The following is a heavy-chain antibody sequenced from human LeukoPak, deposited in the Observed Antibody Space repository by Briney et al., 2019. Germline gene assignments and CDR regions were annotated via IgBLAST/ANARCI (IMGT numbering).Heavy chain of an antibody. CDR3: ARVGRNYYDSSGYPNDAFDI. CDR2: ISSNGGST. V-gene: IGHV3-64*01. J-gene: IGHJ3*02. Sequence: GGSLRLSCAASGFTFSRYSMHWVRQAPGKGLEYVSAISSNGGSTYYANSVKGRFTISRDNSKNTLYLQMGSLRAEDTALYHCARVGRNYYDSSGYPNDAFDIWGQGTMVTVSS. CDR1: GFTFSRYS. D-gene: IGHD3-22*01.